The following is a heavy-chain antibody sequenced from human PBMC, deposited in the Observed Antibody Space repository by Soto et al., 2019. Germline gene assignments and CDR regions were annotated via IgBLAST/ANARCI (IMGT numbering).Heavy chain of an antibody. Sequence: ASVKVSCKASGYTFTSYGISWVRQAPGQGLEWMGWISAYNGNTNYAQKLQGRVTMTTDTSTSTAYMELRSLRAEDTAVYYCARDGGAGTIVAGSQDKYSYHGMDVWGQGTTVTVSS. J-gene: IGHJ6*02. CDR2: ISAYNGNT. CDR3: ARDGGAGTIVAGSQDKYSYHGMDV. CDR1: GYTFTSYG. V-gene: IGHV1-18*01. D-gene: IGHD6-19*01.